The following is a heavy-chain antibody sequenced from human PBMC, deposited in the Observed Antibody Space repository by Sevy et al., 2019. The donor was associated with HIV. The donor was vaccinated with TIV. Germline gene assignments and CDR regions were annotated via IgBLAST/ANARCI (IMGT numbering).Heavy chain of an antibody. CDR2: VYKSGTT. J-gene: IGHJ4*02. CDR3: ARDQDYFKY. Sequence: SETLSLTCTVSGGSVISGSFYWSWIRQAPGKGLEWIGHVYKSGTTYYNTSLRSRVTISVDTSKNQFSLKVSSLTAADTVVYYCARDQDYFKYWGQGILVTVSS. CDR1: GGSVISGSFY. V-gene: IGHV4-61*01.